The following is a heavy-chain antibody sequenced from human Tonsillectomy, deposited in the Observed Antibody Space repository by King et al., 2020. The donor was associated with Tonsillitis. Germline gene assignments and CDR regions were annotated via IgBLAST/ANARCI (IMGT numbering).Heavy chain of an antibody. V-gene: IGHV4-38-2*02. CDR2: IYHSGST. Sequence: QLQESGPGLVKPSETLSLTCTVSGYSISSGYYWGWIRQPPGKGLEWIGSIYHSGSTYYNPSLKSRVTISVDTSKNQFSLKLSSVTAADTAVYYCARGWDGDYFDYWGQGTLVTVSS. CDR1: GYSISSGYY. J-gene: IGHJ4*02. D-gene: IGHD1-26*01. CDR3: ARGWDGDYFDY.